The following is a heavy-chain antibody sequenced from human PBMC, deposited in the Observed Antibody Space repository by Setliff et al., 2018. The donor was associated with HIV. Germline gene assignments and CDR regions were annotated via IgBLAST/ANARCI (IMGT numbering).Heavy chain of an antibody. CDR1: GASISSGNW. J-gene: IGHJ4*02. CDR3: ARLMPNWDYFDY. V-gene: IGHV4-4*02. D-gene: IGHD2-2*01. CDR2: IFHTGST. Sequence: SETLSLTCAVSGASISSGNWRSWVRQSPGKGLEWIGEIFHTGSTNYNPSLKSRVTISVDTSKNHFSLNVSSLTAADTALYFCARLMPNWDYFDYWGQGTQVTVSS.